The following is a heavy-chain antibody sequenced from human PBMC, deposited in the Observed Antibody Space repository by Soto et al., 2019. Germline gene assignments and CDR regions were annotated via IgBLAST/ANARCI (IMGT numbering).Heavy chain of an antibody. V-gene: IGHV1-69*01. CDR3: ASSDKSSTGESFQQ. Sequence: QVHLVQSGAEVRKPGSSVKVSCKASGGTFSNSAFNWVRQAPGQGLEWMGGIIPVMDTVDYAQKLQGRGTITADESTSTVYMDLSSLRSEDSAVYYCASSDKSSTGESFQQWGQGTLVTVSS. CDR1: GGTFSNSA. D-gene: IGHD2-15*01. J-gene: IGHJ1*01. CDR2: IIPVMDTV.